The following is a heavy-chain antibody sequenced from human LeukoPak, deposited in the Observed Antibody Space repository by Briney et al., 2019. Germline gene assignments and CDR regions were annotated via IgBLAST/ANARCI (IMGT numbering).Heavy chain of an antibody. CDR2: ISSSSSYI. D-gene: IGHD4-4*01. J-gene: IGHJ4*02. CDR1: GGSISSGGYY. Sequence: ETLSLTCTVSGGSISSGGYYWSWIRQHPGKGLEWVSSISSSSSYIYYADSVKGRFTISRDNAKNSLYLQMNSLRAEDTAVYYCARLGRSNYGRYDSYYFDYWGQGTLVTVSS. V-gene: IGHV3-21*01. CDR3: ARLGRSNYGRYDSYYFDY.